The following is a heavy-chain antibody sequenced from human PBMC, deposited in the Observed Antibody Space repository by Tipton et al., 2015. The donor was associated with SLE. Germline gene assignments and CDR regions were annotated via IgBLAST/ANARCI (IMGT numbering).Heavy chain of an antibody. D-gene: IGHD3-3*01. V-gene: IGHV4-59*12. J-gene: IGHJ4*02. CDR3: ARGWDYDSWSGYADY. CDR2: IYYGGST. Sequence: TLSLTCTVSGGSISSYYWSWVRHPPGKGLEWIGFIYYGGSTNYSPSFKSRVTISVHTSRNQFSLKLSSVTAADTAVYYCARGWDYDSWSGYADYWGQGTLVTVSS. CDR1: GGSISSYY.